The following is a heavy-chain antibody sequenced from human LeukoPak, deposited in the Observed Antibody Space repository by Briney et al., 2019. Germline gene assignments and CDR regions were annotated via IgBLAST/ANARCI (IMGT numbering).Heavy chain of an antibody. Sequence: SGPTLVKPTQTLTLTCTFSGFSLSTSGVGVGWGSQPPGKALEWLAVIYGDDDKRYNSSLKSRLTITKDTSKNQVVLTMTNVDPVDTATYYCVHRRIYSPFDYGGEGALVTVSS. V-gene: IGHV2-5*02. J-gene: IGHJ4*02. D-gene: IGHD4-11*01. CDR2: IYGDDDK. CDR3: VHRRIYSPFDY. CDR1: GFSLSTSGVG.